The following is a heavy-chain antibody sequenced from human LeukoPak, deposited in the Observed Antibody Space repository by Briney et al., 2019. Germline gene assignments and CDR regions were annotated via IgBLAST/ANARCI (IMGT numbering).Heavy chain of an antibody. CDR2: ISWNSGSI. Sequence: GGSLRLSCAASGFTFDDYAMHWVRQAPGKGLEWVSGISWNSGSIGYADSVRGRFTISRDNAKNSLYLQMNSLRAEDMALYYCAKAAYYYGSGSYYYFDYLGQGTLVTVSS. V-gene: IGHV3-9*03. D-gene: IGHD3-10*01. J-gene: IGHJ4*02. CDR1: GFTFDDYA. CDR3: AKAAYYYGSGSYYYFDY.